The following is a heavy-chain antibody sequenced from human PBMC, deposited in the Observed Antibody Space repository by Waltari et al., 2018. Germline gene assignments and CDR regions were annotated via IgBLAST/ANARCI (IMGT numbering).Heavy chain of an antibody. Sequence: QVQLQQWGAGLLKPSETLSLTCAVYGGSFSGYYWSWIRQPPGKGLEWIGEINHSGSTNYNPSHKSRVTISVDTSKNQFSLKLSSVTAADTAVYYCARLAQRLKMQRWAPPDYWGQGTLVTVSS. CDR3: ARLAQRLKMQRWAPPDY. D-gene: IGHD1-1*01. CDR1: GGSFSGYY. V-gene: IGHV4-34*01. CDR2: INHSGST. J-gene: IGHJ4*02.